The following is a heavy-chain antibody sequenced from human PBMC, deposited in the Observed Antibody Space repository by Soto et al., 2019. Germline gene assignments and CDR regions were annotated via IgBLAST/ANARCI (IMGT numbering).Heavy chain of an antibody. CDR3: ARGRYGDY. D-gene: IGHD1-1*01. CDR1: GYTFTSYG. J-gene: IGHJ4*02. Sequence: QVHLVQSGAEVKKPGASVKVSCKASGYTFTSYGITWVRQAPGQGLEWMGWISAHNGNTDYAQKLQGRVIVTRDTATSTAYMELRRLISDDPAVDDCARGRYGDYWGQGALVTVSS. V-gene: IGHV1-18*01. CDR2: ISAHNGNT.